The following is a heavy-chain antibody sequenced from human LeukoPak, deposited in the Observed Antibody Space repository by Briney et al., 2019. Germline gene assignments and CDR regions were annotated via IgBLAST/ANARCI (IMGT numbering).Heavy chain of an antibody. V-gene: IGHV1-18*01. CDR2: ISAYNGNT. CDR3: ARVGGGDLHDAFDI. CDR1: GYTFTSYG. J-gene: IGHJ3*02. Sequence: GASVKVSCKASGYTFTSYGIGWVRQAPGQGLEWMGWISAYNGNTNYAQKLQGRVTMTTDTSTSTAYMELRSLRSDDTAVYYCARVGGGDLHDAFDIWGQGTMVTVSS. D-gene: IGHD2-21*02.